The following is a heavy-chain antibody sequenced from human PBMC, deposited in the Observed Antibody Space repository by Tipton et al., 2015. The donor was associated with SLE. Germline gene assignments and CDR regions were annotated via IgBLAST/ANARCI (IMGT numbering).Heavy chain of an antibody. CDR2: INSDGSST. CDR1: GFTFGDYA. CDR3: ARSTIFGVADY. V-gene: IGHV3-74*01. J-gene: IGHJ4*02. Sequence: SLRLSCTASGFTFGDYAMHWVRQAPREGLEWVSAINSDGSSTSYADSVKGRFTISRDNAKNTLYLQMNSLRAEDTAVYYCARSTIFGVADYWGQGTLVTVSS. D-gene: IGHD3-3*01.